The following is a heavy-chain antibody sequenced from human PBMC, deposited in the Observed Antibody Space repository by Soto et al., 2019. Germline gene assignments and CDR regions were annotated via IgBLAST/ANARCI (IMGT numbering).Heavy chain of an antibody. CDR2: ISGSGGST. J-gene: IGHJ4*02. Sequence: PGGPLRLSSADSGITFSSNAMSWVRQAPGKGLEWVSAISGSGGSTYYADSVKGRFTISRDNSKNTLYLQMNSLRAEDTALYYCAKDLSDIHLWLQWGPGTLVTVFS. V-gene: IGHV3-23*01. CDR1: GITFSSNA. CDR3: AKDLSDIHLWLQ. D-gene: IGHD5-18*01.